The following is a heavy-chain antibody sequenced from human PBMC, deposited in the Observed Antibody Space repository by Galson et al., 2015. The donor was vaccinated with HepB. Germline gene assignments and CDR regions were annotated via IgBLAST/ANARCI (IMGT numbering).Heavy chain of an antibody. Sequence: SVKVSCKASGGTFSSYAISWVRQAPGQGLEWMGGIIPIFGTANYAQKFQGRVTITADESTSTAYMELSSLRSEDTAVYYCAREWNYYDSSGDYQGGYWGQGTLVTVSS. D-gene: IGHD3-22*01. J-gene: IGHJ4*02. CDR2: IIPIFGTA. CDR3: AREWNYYDSSGDYQGGY. V-gene: IGHV1-69*13. CDR1: GGTFSSYA.